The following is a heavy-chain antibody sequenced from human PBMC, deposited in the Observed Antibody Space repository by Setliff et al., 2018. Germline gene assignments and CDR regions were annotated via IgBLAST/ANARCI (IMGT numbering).Heavy chain of an antibody. CDR3: ARGYSGYDYLKPFDY. J-gene: IGHJ4*02. V-gene: IGHV4-39*01. Sequence: SETLSLTCTVSGGSISSSSYYWGWIRLPPGKRLEWIGTIYYSGSTYYNPSLKSRVTISVDTSKNQFSLKLSSVTAADTAVYHCARGYSGYDYLKPFDYWGQGTLVTVSS. D-gene: IGHD5-12*01. CDR2: IYYSGST. CDR1: GGSISSSSYY.